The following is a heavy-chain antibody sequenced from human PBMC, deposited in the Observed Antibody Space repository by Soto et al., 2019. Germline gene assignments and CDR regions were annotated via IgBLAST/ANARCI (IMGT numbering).Heavy chain of an antibody. CDR1: GFTFSSYW. Sequence: GGSLRLSCAASGFTFSSYWMHWVRQAPGKGLVWVSRINSGGSSTDYADSVKGRFSISRDNAKNSLYLQMNSLRDEDTAVYYCAREGGSLNWFDPWGQGTLVTVSS. D-gene: IGHD1-26*01. V-gene: IGHV3-74*01. CDR3: AREGGSLNWFDP. J-gene: IGHJ5*02. CDR2: INSGGSST.